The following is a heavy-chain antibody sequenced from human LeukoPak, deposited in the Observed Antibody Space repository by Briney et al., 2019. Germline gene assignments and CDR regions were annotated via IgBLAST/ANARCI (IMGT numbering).Heavy chain of an antibody. CDR3: ASTYCSGGSCYFDY. J-gene: IGHJ4*02. Sequence: SETLSLTCTVSGGSISNSRYYWGWIRQPPGKGLVWIGSIYYSGSTYYNPSLKSRVTISVDTSKNQFSLKLSSVTAADTAAYYRASTYCSGGSCYFDYWGQGTLVAVSS. CDR1: GGSISNSRYY. V-gene: IGHV4-39*01. CDR2: IYYSGST. D-gene: IGHD2-15*01.